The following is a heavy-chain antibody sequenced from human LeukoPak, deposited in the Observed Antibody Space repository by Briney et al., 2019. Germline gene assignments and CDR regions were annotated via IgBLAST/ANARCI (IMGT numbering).Heavy chain of an antibody. V-gene: IGHV4-59*01. CDR2: IPTSGDI. J-gene: IGHJ6*03. Sequence: XXXXSGDSIRNSYWSWVRQPPGKGLEWIGYIPTSGDINYNPSLKSRVTISLQTSKNQVSLKVNSVTAADTAVYFCXXXXXXXXXXXXXYHXXXXVWGKGXTXIVSS. CDR1: GDSIRNSY. CDR3: XXXXXXXXXXXXXYHXXXXV.